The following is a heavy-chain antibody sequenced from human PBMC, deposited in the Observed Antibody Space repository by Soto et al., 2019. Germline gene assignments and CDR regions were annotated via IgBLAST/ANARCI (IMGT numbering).Heavy chain of an antibody. CDR1: GGTFSSYT. CDR2: IIPILGIA. Sequence: ASVKVSCKASGGTFSSYTISWVRQAPGQGLEWMGRIIPILGIANYAQKFQGRVTITADKSTSTAYMELSSLRSEDTAVYYCARDPPTEAARHGGFDYWGQGTLVTVSS. V-gene: IGHV1-69*04. D-gene: IGHD6-6*01. J-gene: IGHJ4*02. CDR3: ARDPPTEAARHGGFDY.